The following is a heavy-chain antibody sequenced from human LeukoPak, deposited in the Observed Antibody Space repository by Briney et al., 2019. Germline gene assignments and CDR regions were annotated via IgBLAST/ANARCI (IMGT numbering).Heavy chain of an antibody. J-gene: IGHJ4*02. V-gene: IGHV3-30*02. CDR1: GFSFSSYG. Sequence: PGGSLRLSCAASGFSFSSYGMHWVRQAPGKGLEWVAFIRYDGNDKHFADSVKGRFSVPRDNSKNTLYLQMSTLRAEDTAVYYCAKPFPYSGSFFVDYWGQGTLVTVSS. CDR2: IRYDGNDK. D-gene: IGHD1-26*01. CDR3: AKPFPYSGSFFVDY.